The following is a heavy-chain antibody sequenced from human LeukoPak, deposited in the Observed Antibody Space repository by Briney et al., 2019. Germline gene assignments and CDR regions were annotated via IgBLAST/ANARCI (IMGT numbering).Heavy chain of an antibody. CDR1: GHPFTASG. D-gene: IGHD3-10*01. J-gene: IGHJ4*02. Sequence: GASVKVSCKPSGHPFTASGLTWIRQAPGQGLEWMGWVNPYNGDTAYAQSLQGRVTMTTDTSTNTAYMELRSLRSDDTAVYYCTRGGVNNNLLDFWGQGTVVTVSS. V-gene: IGHV1-18*01. CDR3: TRGGVNNNLLDF. CDR2: VNPYNGDT.